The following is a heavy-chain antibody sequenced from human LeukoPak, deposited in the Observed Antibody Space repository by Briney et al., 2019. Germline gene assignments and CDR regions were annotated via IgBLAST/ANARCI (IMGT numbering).Heavy chain of an antibody. CDR3: AKDTPLCYFDY. Sequence: GGSLRLSCAASGFTFSSYGMHWIHRAPGKGLEWVAFIRNDGSIIYNADSVKGRFTISRDNSKNTLYLQMNSLRADDTAVYYCAKDTPLCYFDYWGQGTLVTVSS. CDR1: GFTFSSYG. CDR2: IRNDGSII. D-gene: IGHD3-16*01. J-gene: IGHJ4*02. V-gene: IGHV3-30*02.